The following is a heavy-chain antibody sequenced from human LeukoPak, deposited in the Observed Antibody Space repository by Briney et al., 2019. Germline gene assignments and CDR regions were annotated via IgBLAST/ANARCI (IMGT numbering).Heavy chain of an antibody. J-gene: IGHJ6*03. CDR1: GYTFTGYY. CDR3: AAIPDFWGGSSYYYYYYMDV. Sequence: ASVKVSCKASGYTFTGYYMHWVRQAPGQGLEWMGWINPNSGGTNYAQKFQGRVTMTRDTSISTAYMELSRLRSDDTAVYYCAAIPDFWGGSSYYYYYYMDVWGKGTTVTVSS. D-gene: IGHD3-3*01. V-gene: IGHV1-2*02. CDR2: INPNSGGT.